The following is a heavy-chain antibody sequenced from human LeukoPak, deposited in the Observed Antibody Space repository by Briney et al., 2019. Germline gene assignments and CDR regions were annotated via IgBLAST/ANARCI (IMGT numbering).Heavy chain of an antibody. Sequence: SQTLSLTCTVSGGSISSGSYYWSWIRQPAGKGLEWIGRIYTSGSTNYNPSLKSRVTMSVDTSKNQFSLKLSSVTAADTAVYYCARPTTIDAFDIWGQGTMVTVSS. J-gene: IGHJ3*02. V-gene: IGHV4-61*02. CDR3: ARPTTIDAFDI. D-gene: IGHD3-9*01. CDR2: IYTSGST. CDR1: GGSISSGSYY.